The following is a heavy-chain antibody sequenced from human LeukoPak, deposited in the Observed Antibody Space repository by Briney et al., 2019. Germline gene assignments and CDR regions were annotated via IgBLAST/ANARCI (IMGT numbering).Heavy chain of an antibody. CDR3: AKCVAGRPDDY. CDR2: ITAGGTTT. D-gene: IGHD6-6*01. J-gene: IGHJ4*02. V-gene: IGHV3-23*01. CDR1: GFTFSGYA. Sequence: AGGSLRLSCAATGFTFSGYAMTWVRQAPGKGLEWVSGITAGGTTTYYADSMKGRFTISRDNSKNTLYLQMNSLRAGDTAVYYCAKCVAGRPDDYWGQGTLVTVSS.